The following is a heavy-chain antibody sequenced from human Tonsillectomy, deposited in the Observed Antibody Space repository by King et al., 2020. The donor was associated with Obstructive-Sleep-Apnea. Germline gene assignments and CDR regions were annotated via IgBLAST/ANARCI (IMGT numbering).Heavy chain of an antibody. Sequence: TLKESSPTLVKPTQTLTLTCTFSGFSFSTSGVGVGWIRQPPGKALEWLALIYCNYDKRYSPSLKSRLTRTKDTSKNQVVLTMTNMDPVDTATYYCAHRISGRYYNGGWFDPWGQGTLVTVSS. CDR3: AHRISGRYYNGGWFDP. D-gene: IGHD3-10*01. CDR2: IYCNYDK. V-gene: IGHV2-5*01. J-gene: IGHJ5*02. CDR1: GFSFSTSGVG.